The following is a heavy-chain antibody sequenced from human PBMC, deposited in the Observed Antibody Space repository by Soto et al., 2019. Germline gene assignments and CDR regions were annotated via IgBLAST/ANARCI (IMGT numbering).Heavy chain of an antibody. Sequence: GGSLRLSCAASGFTLSSYAMSWVRQAPGKGLEWVSAISGSGGSTYYADSVKGRFTISRDNSKNTLYLQMNSLRAEDTAVYYCARDVYCSSTSCYNGKPFDYWGQGTLVTVSS. V-gene: IGHV3-23*01. CDR3: ARDVYCSSTSCYNGKPFDY. D-gene: IGHD2-2*02. CDR1: GFTLSSYA. J-gene: IGHJ4*02. CDR2: ISGSGGST.